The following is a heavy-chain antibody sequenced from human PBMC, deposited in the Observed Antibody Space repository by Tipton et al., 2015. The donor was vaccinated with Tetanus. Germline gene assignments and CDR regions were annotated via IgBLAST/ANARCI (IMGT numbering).Heavy chain of an antibody. D-gene: IGHD2-15*01. J-gene: IGHJ6*02. Sequence: LRLSCTVSGDSISSHYWNWIRQPPGKGLEWIGYFSYSGSSNYNPSLKSRVTISVDTSRKQFSLRLSSVTAAGTAVYYCARDQKSATLSHFFYGLDVWGQGTTVTVSS. CDR2: FSYSGSS. CDR3: ARDQKSATLSHFFYGLDV. CDR1: GDSISSHY. V-gene: IGHV4-59*11.